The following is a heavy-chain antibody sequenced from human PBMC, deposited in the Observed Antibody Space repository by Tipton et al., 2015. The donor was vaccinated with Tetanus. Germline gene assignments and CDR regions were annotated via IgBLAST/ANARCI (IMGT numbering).Heavy chain of an antibody. CDR2: IFPDDSDT. J-gene: IGHJ4*02. CDR3: ARMYSTSSPFDH. D-gene: IGHD6-6*01. V-gene: IGHV5-51*01. Sequence: QLVQSGADVKKPGESLKISCKASGYSFTSHWIGWVRQMPGKGLEWMVMIFPDDSDTRYSPSFQGHVTFSVDKSTSTVYLQWSSLKASDTAMYFCARMYSTSSPFDHWGQGTLVAVSS. CDR1: GYSFTSHW.